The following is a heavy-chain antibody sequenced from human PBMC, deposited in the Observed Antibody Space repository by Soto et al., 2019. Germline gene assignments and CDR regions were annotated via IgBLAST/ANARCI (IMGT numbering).Heavy chain of an antibody. CDR1: GGSLSDYY. Sequence: QVQLQQWGAGLLKPSETLSLTCAVYGGSLSDYYWSWIRQPPGKGLEWIGEINHSGSTNYNPSLISRVTISVDTXTNXFXLKLSSVTAADTAVYYCARGRWLVAQSEYYYYGMDVWGQGTTVTVSS. CDR3: ARGRWLVAQSEYYYYGMDV. D-gene: IGHD6-6*01. V-gene: IGHV4-34*01. J-gene: IGHJ6*02. CDR2: INHSGST.